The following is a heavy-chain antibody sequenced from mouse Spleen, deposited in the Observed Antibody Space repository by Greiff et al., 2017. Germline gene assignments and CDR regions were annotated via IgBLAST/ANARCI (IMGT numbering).Heavy chain of an antibody. CDR1: GYSFTGYF. CDR3: ARDGTYYDYEAYAMDY. D-gene: IGHD2-4*01. Sequence: EVQLQQSGPELVQPGASVKISCKASGYSFTGYFMNWVKQSHGKSLEWIGRINPYNGDTFYNQKFKGKGTLTVDKSSSTAHMELLSLTSEDFAVYYCARDGTYYDYEAYAMDYWGQGTSVTVSS. CDR2: INPYNGDT. V-gene: IGHV1-37*01. J-gene: IGHJ4*01.